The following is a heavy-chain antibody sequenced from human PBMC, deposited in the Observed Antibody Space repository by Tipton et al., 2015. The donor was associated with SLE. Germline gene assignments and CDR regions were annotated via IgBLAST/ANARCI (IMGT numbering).Heavy chain of an antibody. CDR2: IYTSGST. Sequence: TLSLTCTVSGGSISSGSYYWSWIRQPAGKGLEWIGRIYTSGSTNYNPSLKSRVTISVDTSKNQFSLKLSSVTAADTAVYYCARAGEGVFDYWGHGTLVTVSS. CDR1: GGSISSGSYY. CDR3: ARAGEGVFDY. D-gene: IGHD3-10*01. V-gene: IGHV4-61*02. J-gene: IGHJ4*01.